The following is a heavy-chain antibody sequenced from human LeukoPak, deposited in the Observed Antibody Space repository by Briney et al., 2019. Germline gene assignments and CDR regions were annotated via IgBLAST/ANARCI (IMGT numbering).Heavy chain of an antibody. CDR2: MNPNSGNT. CDR3: ARAGSEPDFDY. Sequence: GASVKVSCKASGYTFTSYDINWVRQATGQGLEWMGWMNPNSGNTGYAQKFQGRVTMTRDTSTSTVYMELSSLRSEDTAVYYCARAGSEPDFDYWGQGTLVTVSS. D-gene: IGHD1-1*01. J-gene: IGHJ4*02. V-gene: IGHV1-8*01. CDR1: GYTFTSYD.